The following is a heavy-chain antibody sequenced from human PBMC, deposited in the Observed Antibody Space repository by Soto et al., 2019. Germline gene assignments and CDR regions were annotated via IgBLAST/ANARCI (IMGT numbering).Heavy chain of an antibody. Sequence: SVKVSCKASGGTFSSYTISWVRQAPGQGLEWMGRIIPILGIANYAQKFQGRVTITADKSTSTAYMELSSLRSEDTAVYYCARDPGFGSTAYYYGMDVWGQGTTVTVSS. J-gene: IGHJ6*02. CDR2: IIPILGIA. CDR1: GGTFSSYT. CDR3: ARDPGFGSTAYYYGMDV. D-gene: IGHD2-8*02. V-gene: IGHV1-69*04.